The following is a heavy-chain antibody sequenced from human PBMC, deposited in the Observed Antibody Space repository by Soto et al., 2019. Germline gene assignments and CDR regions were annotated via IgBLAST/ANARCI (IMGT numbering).Heavy chain of an antibody. V-gene: IGHV1-24*01. CDR3: ATERSRHSDSSGYYYGYFDY. Sequence: GASVKVSCKVSGYTLTELSMHWVRQAPGKGLEWMGGFDLEDGETIYAQKFQGRVTMTEDTSTDTAYMELSSLRSEDTAVYYCATERSRHSDSSGYYYGYFDYWGQGTLVTVSS. CDR1: GYTLTELS. CDR2: FDLEDGET. D-gene: IGHD3-22*01. J-gene: IGHJ4*02.